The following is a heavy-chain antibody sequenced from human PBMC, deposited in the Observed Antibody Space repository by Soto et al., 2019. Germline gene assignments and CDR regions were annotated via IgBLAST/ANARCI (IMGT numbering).Heavy chain of an antibody. CDR2: INTFGSNI. D-gene: IGHD3-22*01. Sequence: GGSLRLSCAASGFTFSSYGMHWVRQAPGKGLEWVSSINTFGSNIYYADSVKGRFTISRDNAENSLYLQMNSLRAEDTGLYYCARDQDYYDLYYHGMDVWGQGTTVTVSS. CDR1: GFTFSSYG. CDR3: ARDQDYYDLYYHGMDV. V-gene: IGHV3-21*01. J-gene: IGHJ6*02.